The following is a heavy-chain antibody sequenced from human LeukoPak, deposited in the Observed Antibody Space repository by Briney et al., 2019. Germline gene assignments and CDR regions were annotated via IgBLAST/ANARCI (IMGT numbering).Heavy chain of an antibody. CDR1: GFTFSSYA. D-gene: IGHD3-3*02. CDR2: ISSSSSYI. V-gene: IGHV3-21*01. J-gene: IGHJ4*02. CDR3: ARDHSIFGAV. Sequence: GGSLRLSCAASGFTFSSYAMSWVRQAPGKGLEWVSSISSSSSYIYYADSVKGRFTISRDNAKNSLYLQMNSLRAEDTAVYYCARDHSIFGAVWGQGTLVTVSS.